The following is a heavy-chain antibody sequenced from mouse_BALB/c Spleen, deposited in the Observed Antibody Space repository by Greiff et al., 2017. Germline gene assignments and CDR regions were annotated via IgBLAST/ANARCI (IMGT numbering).Heavy chain of an antibody. CDR3: ATLTYYGSSAMAY. CDR1: GFTFKSTC. Sequence: VQLQQSGAELVRPGSSVKFSCTASGFTFKSTCMNWVKQRPGQGLEWIGQIYPGDGDTNYNAKFKGKATLTADKSSSTAYMQLSSLTSEDSAVYFCATLTYYGSSAMAYWGQGTLVTVSA. D-gene: IGHD1-1*01. J-gene: IGHJ3*01. CDR2: IYPGDGDT. V-gene: IGHV1-80*01.